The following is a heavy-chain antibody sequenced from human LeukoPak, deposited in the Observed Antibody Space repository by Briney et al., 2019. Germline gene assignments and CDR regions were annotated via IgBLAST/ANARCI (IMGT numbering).Heavy chain of an antibody. D-gene: IGHD3-22*01. V-gene: IGHV1-3*03. CDR3: ARGIRQRITMIVVAWDYYYYYMDV. J-gene: IGHJ6*03. CDR1: GYTFTSYA. CDR2: INAGNGNT. Sequence: ASVKVSCKASGYTFTSYAMHWVRQAPGQRLEWMGWINAGNGNTKYSQEFQGRVTITRDTSASTAYMELSSLRSEDTAVYYCARGIRQRITMIVVAWDYYYYYMDVGRKGTRVTISS.